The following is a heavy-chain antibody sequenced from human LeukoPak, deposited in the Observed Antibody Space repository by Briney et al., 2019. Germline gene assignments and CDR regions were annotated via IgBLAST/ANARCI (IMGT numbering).Heavy chain of an antibody. CDR1: GGSISSYY. CDR2: IYYSGST. D-gene: IGHD5-24*01. J-gene: IGHJ4*02. V-gene: IGHV4-59*01. Sequence: ASETLSLTCTVSGGSISSYYWSWIRQPPGKGLEWIGYIYYSGSTNYNPSLKSRVTISVDTSKNQFSLKLSSVTAADTAVYYCARVWGDGYNFDYWGQGTLVTVSS. CDR3: ARVWGDGYNFDY.